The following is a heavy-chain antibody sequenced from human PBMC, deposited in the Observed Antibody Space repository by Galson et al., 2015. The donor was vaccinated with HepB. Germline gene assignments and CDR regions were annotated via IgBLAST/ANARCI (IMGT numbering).Heavy chain of an antibody. J-gene: IGHJ5*01. Sequence: SLRLSCAASGFTFSKHGMHWVRQAPGKGLEWVAGIWYDGSKEYYTDPVKGRFTISRDNSKNILHLQMNSLRSEDTAVYYCARYSAGYGLDSWGEGTLVTVST. CDR2: IWYDGSKE. CDR1: GFTFSKHG. D-gene: IGHD5-12*01. V-gene: IGHV3-33*01. CDR3: ARYSAGYGLDS.